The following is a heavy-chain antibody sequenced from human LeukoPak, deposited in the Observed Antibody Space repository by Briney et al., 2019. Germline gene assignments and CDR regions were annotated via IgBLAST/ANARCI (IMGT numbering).Heavy chain of an antibody. D-gene: IGHD7-27*01. J-gene: IGHJ3*01. V-gene: IGHV3-53*01. CDR1: GFTVSTNY. CDR3: ARDLQTGLAFDA. Sequence: GGSLRLSCAASGFTVSTNYMSWVRQAPGKGLEWVSIIYSGGSTYYAASVKGRFTISRDNAANSLFLQMNSLRVEDTAVYYCARDLQTGLAFDAWGQGTVVAVSS. CDR2: IYSGGST.